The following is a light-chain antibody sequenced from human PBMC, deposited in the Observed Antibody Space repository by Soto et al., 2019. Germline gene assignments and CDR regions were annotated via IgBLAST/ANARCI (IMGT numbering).Light chain of an antibody. CDR1: QDINDY. Sequence: EIQMTQSPSSLSASRGDRVTITCQASQDINDYSNCYQQKPGKAPRLLIYGASFLEVGVPSRFSGSGSGTHFTLTISSLQPEEVATYYCQQYDSLPYTFGQGNRLEIK. J-gene: IGKJ2*01. CDR2: GAS. CDR3: QQYDSLPYT. V-gene: IGKV1-33*01.